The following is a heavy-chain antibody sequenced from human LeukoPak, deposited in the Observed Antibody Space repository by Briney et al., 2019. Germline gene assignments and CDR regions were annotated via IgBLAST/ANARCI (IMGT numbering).Heavy chain of an antibody. Sequence: GGSLRLSCATSGFTFSSYYMSWVRQAPGRGLEWVSNIKQDGSEKYYVDSVKGRFTISRDNAKNSLYLQMNSLRAEDTAVYYCAREWVYSSMEGPRYWGQGTLVTVSS. CDR3: AREWVYSSMEGPRY. CDR1: GFTFSSYY. V-gene: IGHV3-7*01. J-gene: IGHJ4*02. D-gene: IGHD6-13*01. CDR2: IKQDGSEK.